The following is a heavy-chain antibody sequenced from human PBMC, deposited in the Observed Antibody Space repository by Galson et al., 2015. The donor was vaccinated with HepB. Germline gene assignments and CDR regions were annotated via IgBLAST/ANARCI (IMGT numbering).Heavy chain of an antibody. J-gene: IGHJ4*02. CDR3: AKVDRYDISGYSDY. CDR2: ISGSGGST. CDR1: GFSFSSYA. D-gene: IGHD3-22*01. Sequence: SLRHACAAYGFSFSSYALSWVRHAPGKGLEWVFGISGSGGSTYYADSVKGRFTIFRVSSKSTLYLQMNSLRAEDTAVYYCAKVDRYDISGYSDYWGQGTLVTVSS. V-gene: IGHV3-23*01.